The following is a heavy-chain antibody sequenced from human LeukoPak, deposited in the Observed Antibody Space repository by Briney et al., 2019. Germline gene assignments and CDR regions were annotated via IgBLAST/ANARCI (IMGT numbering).Heavy chain of an antibody. V-gene: IGHV4-34*01. Sequence: PSETLSLTCAVYSGSFSGYYWSWIRQPPGKGLEWIGEINHSGSTNYNPSLKSRVTISVDTSKNQFSLKLSSVTAADTAVYYCARVSMIVRPFDYWGQGTLVTVSS. CDR1: SGSFSGYY. CDR3: ARVSMIVRPFDY. J-gene: IGHJ4*02. D-gene: IGHD3-22*01. CDR2: INHSGST.